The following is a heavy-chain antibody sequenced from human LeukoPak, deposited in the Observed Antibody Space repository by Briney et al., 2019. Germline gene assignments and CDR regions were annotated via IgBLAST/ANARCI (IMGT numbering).Heavy chain of an antibody. V-gene: IGHV1-8*01. CDR1: GYTFTSYD. Sequence: GASVKVSCKASGYTFTSYDINWVRQATGQGLEWMGWMNPNSGNTGYAQKFQGRVTMTRNTSISTAYMELSSLRSEDTAVYYCARGSEIITTSYYDMDVWGQGTTVTVSS. D-gene: IGHD3-22*01. CDR2: MNPNSGNT. J-gene: IGHJ6*02. CDR3: ARGSEIITTSYYDMDV.